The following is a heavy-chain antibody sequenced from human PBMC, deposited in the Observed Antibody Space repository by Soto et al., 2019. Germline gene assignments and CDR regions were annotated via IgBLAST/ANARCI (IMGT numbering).Heavy chain of an antibody. V-gene: IGHV3-72*01. D-gene: IGHD2-15*01. CDR1: GFTFSDYY. CDR2: SRDKASIYTT. CDR3: DRGGRGTRYFDY. Sequence: EVQLVESGGGLVQPGRSLRLSCAASGFTFSDYYMDWVRQAPGKGLEWVGRSRDKASIYTTEYAASVRGRFTISRDDSKNSLYLQMNSLKTEDTAVYYCDRGGRGTRYFDYWGQGTLVAVSS. J-gene: IGHJ4*02.